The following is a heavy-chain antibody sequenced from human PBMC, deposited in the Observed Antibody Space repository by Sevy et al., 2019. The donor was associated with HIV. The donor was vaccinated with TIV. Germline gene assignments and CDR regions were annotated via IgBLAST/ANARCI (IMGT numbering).Heavy chain of an antibody. J-gene: IGHJ6*02. Sequence: GGSLRLSCAASGFTFSSYSMNWVRQAPGKGLEWVSYISSSSSTIYYADSVKGRFTISRDNAKNSLYLQTNSLRDEDTAVYYCASPFGGSSSSSVYDYYYYGMDVWGQGTTVTVSS. D-gene: IGHD6-6*01. CDR1: GFTFSSYS. V-gene: IGHV3-48*02. CDR2: ISSSSSTI. CDR3: ASPFGGSSSSSVYDYYYYGMDV.